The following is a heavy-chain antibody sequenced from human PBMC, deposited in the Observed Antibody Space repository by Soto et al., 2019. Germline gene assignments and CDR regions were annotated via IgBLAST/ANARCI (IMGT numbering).Heavy chain of an antibody. CDR3: ARDPGMAGPNWFDP. CDR1: GGAFSSYT. Sequence: GASVKVSCEACGGAFSSYTSSWVRQAPGQGLEWMGRIIPILGIANYAQKFQGRVTITADKSTSTAYMELSSLRSEDTAVYYCARDPGMAGPNWFDPWGQGTLVTVSS. V-gene: IGHV1-69*04. J-gene: IGHJ5*02. D-gene: IGHD6-19*01. CDR2: IIPILGIA.